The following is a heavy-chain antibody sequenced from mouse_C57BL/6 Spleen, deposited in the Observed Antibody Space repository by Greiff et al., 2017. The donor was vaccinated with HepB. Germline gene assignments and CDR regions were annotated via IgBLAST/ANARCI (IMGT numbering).Heavy chain of an antibody. V-gene: IGHV1-69*01. J-gene: IGHJ2*01. CDR3: ASPAQAYYFDY. CDR1: GYTFTSYW. CDR2: IDPSDSYT. Sequence: QVQLQQPGAELVMPGASVKLSCKASGYTFTSYWMHWVKQRPGQGLEWIGEIDPSDSYTNYNQKFKGKSTLTVDKSSSTAYMQLSSLTSEDSAVYYCASPAQAYYFDYWGQGTTLTVSS. D-gene: IGHD3-2*02.